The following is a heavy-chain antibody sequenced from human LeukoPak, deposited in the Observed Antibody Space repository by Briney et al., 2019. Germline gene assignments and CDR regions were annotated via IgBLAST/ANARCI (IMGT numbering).Heavy chain of an antibody. V-gene: IGHV3-21*01. CDR3: ATSLPLDWYFDL. D-gene: IGHD5/OR15-5a*01. J-gene: IGHJ2*01. CDR2: ISSRSSYI. Sequence: GGSLRLSCAASGFTFSTYTMNWVRQAPGKGLEWVSSISSRSSYIYYADSVKGRFTISRDNSKNTLYVQMNSLRAEDTAVYYCATSLPLDWYFDLWGRGTLVSVSS. CDR1: GFTFSTYT.